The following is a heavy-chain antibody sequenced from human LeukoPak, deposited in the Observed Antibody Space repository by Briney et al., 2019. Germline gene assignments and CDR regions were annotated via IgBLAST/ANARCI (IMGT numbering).Heavy chain of an antibody. J-gene: IGHJ4*02. CDR2: ISDDGTNK. V-gene: IGHV3-30*04. D-gene: IGHD4-17*01. Sequence: PGGSPRLSCAASGFTFSSYAMHWVRQAPGKGLEWVAVISDDGTNKYYADSVRGRFTISRDNSKNTLYLQMNSLRAEDTAVYYCASRMTTGAYWGQGTLVTVSS. CDR3: ASRMTTGAY. CDR1: GFTFSSYA.